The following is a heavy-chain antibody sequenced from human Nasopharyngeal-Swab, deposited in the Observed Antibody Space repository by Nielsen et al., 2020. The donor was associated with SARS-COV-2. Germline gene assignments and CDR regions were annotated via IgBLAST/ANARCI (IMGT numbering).Heavy chain of an antibody. CDR2: IDPNTGGT. V-gene: IGHV1-2*06. CDR3: ARALSARTTFNCLGP. D-gene: IGHD4-17*01. Sequence: ASVKVSCKASGYTFTGYYIHWVRQAPGQGLEWMGRIDPNTGGTSSAQIFQGRVTMTRDTSISTVYIEVTSLTSDDTAVYYCARALSARTTFNCLGPWGQGTLVTVSS. CDR1: GYTFTGYY. J-gene: IGHJ5*02.